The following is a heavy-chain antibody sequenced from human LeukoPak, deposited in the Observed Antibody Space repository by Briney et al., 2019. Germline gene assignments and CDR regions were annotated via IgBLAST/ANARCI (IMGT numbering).Heavy chain of an antibody. Sequence: SLTLSCPASGFTFGDYAMSWVRQPPGKGMEWVGFIRRKAYGGTIQYAAPVKDRFTISRDDSKSIAYLKMNSPKTEDTAVYYCTRAGLPRRYCSGGRCYSDYWGQGTLVTVSS. CDR2: IRRKAYGGTI. J-gene: IGHJ4*02. CDR3: TRAGLPRRYCSGGRCYSDY. V-gene: IGHV3-49*04. CDR1: GFTFGDYA. D-gene: IGHD2-15*01.